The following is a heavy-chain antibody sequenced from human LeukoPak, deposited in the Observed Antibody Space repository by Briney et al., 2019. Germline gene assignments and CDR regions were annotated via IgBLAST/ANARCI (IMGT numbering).Heavy chain of an antibody. Sequence: GGSLRLSCAASGFTFDDYGMSWVRQAPGKGLEWVSGINWNGGSTGYADSVKGRFTISRDNAKSSLYLQMNSLRAEDTALYYCARVFQDYVWGSYRYKDYWGQGTLVTVSS. CDR2: INWNGGST. CDR3: ARVFQDYVWGSYRYKDY. CDR1: GFTFDDYG. J-gene: IGHJ4*02. D-gene: IGHD3-16*02. V-gene: IGHV3-20*04.